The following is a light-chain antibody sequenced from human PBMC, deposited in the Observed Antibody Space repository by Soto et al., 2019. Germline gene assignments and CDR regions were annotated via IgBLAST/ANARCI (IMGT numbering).Light chain of an antibody. CDR2: EVS. CDR3: NSYTSSSTLYV. CDR1: SSDIGGYNL. Sequence: QSALTQPASVSGSPGQWITISCTGTSSDIGGYNLVSWYQQHPGKAPKLMIYEVSNRPSGVSNRFSGSKSGNTDSLTVSGLQAEDEADYYCNSYTSSSTLYVFGTGTKLTVL. V-gene: IGLV2-14*01. J-gene: IGLJ1*01.